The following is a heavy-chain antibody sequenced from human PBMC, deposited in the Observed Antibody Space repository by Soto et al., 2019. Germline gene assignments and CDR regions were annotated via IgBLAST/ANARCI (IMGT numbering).Heavy chain of an antibody. V-gene: IGHV1-69*12. CDR2: IIPIFGTA. CDR3: ASSLGHCSGGSCYPRDYYGMDV. Sequence: QVQLVQSGAEVMKPGSSVKVSCKASGGTFSSYAISWVRQAPGQGLEWMGGIIPIFGTANYAQKFQGRVTITADESTSTAYMELSSLRSEDTAVYYCASSLGHCSGGSCYPRDYYGMDVWGQGTTVTVSS. CDR1: GGTFSSYA. D-gene: IGHD2-15*01. J-gene: IGHJ6*02.